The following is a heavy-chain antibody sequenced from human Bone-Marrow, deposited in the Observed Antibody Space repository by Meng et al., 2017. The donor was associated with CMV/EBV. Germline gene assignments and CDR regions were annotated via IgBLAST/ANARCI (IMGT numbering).Heavy chain of an antibody. D-gene: IGHD2-2*01. V-gene: IGHV3-53*01. CDR3: ARDPEYCSSTSCYQGDY. CDR1: GFTVSSNY. CDR2: IYSGGST. Sequence: GGSLRLSCAASGFTVSSNYMSWVRQAPGKGLEWVSVIYSGGSTYYADSVKGRFTIPRDNSKNTLYLQMNSLRAEDTAVYYCARDPEYCSSTSCYQGDYWGQGTLVTVSS. J-gene: IGHJ4*02.